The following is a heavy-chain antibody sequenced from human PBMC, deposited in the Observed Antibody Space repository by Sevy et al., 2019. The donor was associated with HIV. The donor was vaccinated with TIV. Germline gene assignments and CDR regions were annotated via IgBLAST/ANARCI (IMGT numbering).Heavy chain of an antibody. J-gene: IGHJ4*02. CDR3: ATFRGNVFWTGCLRFFDY. V-gene: IGHV3-23*01. CDR1: GFTFSSYA. D-gene: IGHD3-3*01. CDR2: ISGSGGSR. Sequence: GGSLRLSCAASGFTFSSYAMSWVRQAPGKGLEWVSAISGSGGSRYYADSVKGRFTISRDNSKNTPYLQMNRLRAEDTAVCCCATFRGNVFWTGCLRFFDYWGQGTLVTVSS.